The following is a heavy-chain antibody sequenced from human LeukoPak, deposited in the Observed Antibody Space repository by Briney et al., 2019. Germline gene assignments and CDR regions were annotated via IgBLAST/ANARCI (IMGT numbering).Heavy chain of an antibody. D-gene: IGHD6-13*01. CDR3: ARATVPAATYSYYYMDV. CDR1: GGSFSGYY. CDR2: INHSGST. Sequence: SETLSLTCAVYGGSFSGYYWSWIRQPPGKGLEWIGEINHSGSTNYNPSLKTRVTFSVDTSKNQLSLKLRSVTAADTAVYYCARATVPAATYSYYYMDVWGKGTTVTISS. J-gene: IGHJ6*03. V-gene: IGHV4-34*01.